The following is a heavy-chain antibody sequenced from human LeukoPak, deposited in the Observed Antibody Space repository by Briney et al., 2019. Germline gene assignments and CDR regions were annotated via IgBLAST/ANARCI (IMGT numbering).Heavy chain of an antibody. D-gene: IGHD1-1*01. Sequence: GASVKLSFKASGYTFTNWFLHWVRQAPGQGLEWMGIIKPSGGDTSYAQKFQGRLTMTRDTSTSTVYMELNSLRSEDTAVYYCARYSAQGTSPPFDYWGQGTLVTVSS. V-gene: IGHV1-46*01. CDR2: IKPSGGDT. CDR1: GYTFTNWF. J-gene: IGHJ4*02. CDR3: ARYSAQGTSPPFDY.